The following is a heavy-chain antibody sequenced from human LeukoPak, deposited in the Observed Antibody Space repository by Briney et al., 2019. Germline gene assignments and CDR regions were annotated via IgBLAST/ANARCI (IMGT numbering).Heavy chain of an antibody. Sequence: SETLSLTCTVSGGSISSSSYYWGWIRQPPGKGLEWIGGIYYSGSTYYNPSLKSRVTISVDTSKNQFSLKLSSVTAADTAVYYCARLSCTNGVCYKFDYWGQGTLVTVSS. CDR3: ARLSCTNGVCYKFDY. CDR2: IYYSGST. J-gene: IGHJ4*02. D-gene: IGHD2-8*01. V-gene: IGHV4-39*01. CDR1: GGSISSSSYY.